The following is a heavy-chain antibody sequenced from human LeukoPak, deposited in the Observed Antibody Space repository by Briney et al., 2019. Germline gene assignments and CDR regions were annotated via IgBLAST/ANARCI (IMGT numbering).Heavy chain of an antibody. CDR3: ARHPNYYDSSGYHLDY. V-gene: IGHV5-51*01. D-gene: IGHD3-22*01. Sequence: GESLQISCQGSGYTFTSYWIGWVRQLPGKGLEWMGIIYPGDSDTRYSPSFQGQVTISADKSISTAYLQWSSLKASDTAMYYCARHPNYYDSSGYHLDYWGQGTLVTVSS. CDR2: IYPGDSDT. J-gene: IGHJ4*02. CDR1: GYTFTSYW.